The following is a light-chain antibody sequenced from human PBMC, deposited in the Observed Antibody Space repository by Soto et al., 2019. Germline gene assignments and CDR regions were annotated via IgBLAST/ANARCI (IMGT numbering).Light chain of an antibody. J-gene: IGLJ3*02. CDR2: SHN. CDR1: SSNIGSNY. V-gene: IGLV1-47*02. CDR3: ASWDDSLNGPV. Sequence: QSVLTQPPSASGTPGQRVTISCSGSSSNIGSNYVYWYQQLPGTAPKLLIYSHNQRPSGVPDRFSGSKSGTSASLAIAGLRSEDESDYYCASWDDSLNGPVFGGGTKLTVL.